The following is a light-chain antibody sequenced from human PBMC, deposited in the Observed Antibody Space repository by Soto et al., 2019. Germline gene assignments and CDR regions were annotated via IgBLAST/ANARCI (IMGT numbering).Light chain of an antibody. J-gene: IGKJ2*01. Sequence: EIVLTQSPGTLSLTPAERATLSCRASQSVRRNYLAWYQQKPGQAPKLLIYGASSRATGIPDWFSGTGSGTDFSLTISRLEPEDFAVYYCQQYGGSPYTFGQGTKLEIK. V-gene: IGKV3-20*01. CDR1: QSVRRNY. CDR2: GAS. CDR3: QQYGGSPYT.